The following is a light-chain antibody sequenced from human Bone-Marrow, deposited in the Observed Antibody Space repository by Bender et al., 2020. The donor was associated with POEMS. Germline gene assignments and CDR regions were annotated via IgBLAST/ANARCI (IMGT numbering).Light chain of an antibody. V-gene: IGLV2-14*02. CDR3: AVWDDSLNGWV. J-gene: IGLJ3*02. CDR1: SSDVGRYNL. CDR2: DVT. Sequence: QSALTQPASVSGSPGQSITISCTGTSSDVGRYNLVSWYQQHPGKAPKLIIYDVTKRSSGVSLRFSGSKSGNTASLAISGLQSEDEADYYCAVWDDSLNGWVFGGGTKLTVL.